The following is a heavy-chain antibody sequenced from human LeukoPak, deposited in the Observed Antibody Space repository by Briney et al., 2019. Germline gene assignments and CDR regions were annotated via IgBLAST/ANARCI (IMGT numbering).Heavy chain of an antibody. CDR2: ISGSGGAT. CDR3: AKAPAAATKYYYGMDV. CDR1: GFTFNNYA. V-gene: IGHV3-23*01. J-gene: IGHJ6*02. D-gene: IGHD6-13*01. Sequence: GGSLTLSCAASGFTFNNYAMSWVRQAPGKGLEWVSAISGSGGATYYADSVKGRFTISRDNSKNTLFLHMNSLRVEDTAVYYCAKAPAAATKYYYGMDVWGQGTTVTVSS.